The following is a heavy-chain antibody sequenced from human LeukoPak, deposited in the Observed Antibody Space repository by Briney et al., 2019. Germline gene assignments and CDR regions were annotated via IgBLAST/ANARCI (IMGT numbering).Heavy chain of an antibody. D-gene: IGHD5-12*01. J-gene: IGHJ4*02. V-gene: IGHV3-48*01. CDR1: GFTFSTYS. CDR3: ARDGGYSGYDADC. CDR2: ISDSSAM. Sequence: GGSLRLSCAASGFTFSTYSMKWVRQAPGKGLEWVSYISDSSAMYYADSVRGRFTFSRENDKNSLFLQMNSLRAEDTAVYYCARDGGYSGYDADCWGQGTLVTVSS.